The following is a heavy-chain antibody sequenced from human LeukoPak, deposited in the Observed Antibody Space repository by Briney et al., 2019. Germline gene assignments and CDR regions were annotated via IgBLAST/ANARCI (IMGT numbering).Heavy chain of an antibody. CDR2: IYHGGST. CDR3: ARDPHGSNGMDV. V-gene: IGHV4-30-2*01. CDR1: GGSISSGGYS. D-gene: IGHD3-10*01. Sequence: SETLSLTCAVSGGSISSGGYSWSWIRQPPGKGLEWIGYIYHGGSTYYNPSLKSRVTISVDRSKNQFSLKLSSVTAADTAVYYCARDPHGSNGMDVWGQGTTVTVSS. J-gene: IGHJ6*02.